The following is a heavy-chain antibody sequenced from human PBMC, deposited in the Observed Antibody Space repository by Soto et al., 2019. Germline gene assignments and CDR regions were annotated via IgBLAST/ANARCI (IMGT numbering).Heavy chain of an antibody. CDR2: IIPIFGTA. V-gene: IGHV1-69*13. D-gene: IGHD3-10*01. CDR1: GGTISSCA. Sequence: GASVTVSCKESGGTISSCASSWVRQAPGQGLEWMGGIIPIFGTANYAQKFQGRVTITADESTSTAYMELSSLRSDDTAVYYCARDTPLPDYWGQGTLVTVSS. CDR3: ARDTPLPDY. J-gene: IGHJ4*02.